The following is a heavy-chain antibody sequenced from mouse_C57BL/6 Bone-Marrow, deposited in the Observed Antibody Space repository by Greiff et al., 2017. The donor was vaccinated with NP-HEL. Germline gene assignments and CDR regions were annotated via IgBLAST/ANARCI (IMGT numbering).Heavy chain of an antibody. Sequence: EVQLVESGGGLVQPGGSLKLSCAASGFTFSDYGMAWVRQAPRKGPEWVAFISNLAYSIYYAATVTGRFTISRENAKNTLYLEMSSLRSEDTAMYYCARFYYYGSSSYFDVWGTGTTVTVSS. V-gene: IGHV5-15*01. CDR3: ARFYYYGSSSYFDV. CDR2: ISNLAYSI. CDR1: GFTFSDYG. D-gene: IGHD1-1*01. J-gene: IGHJ1*03.